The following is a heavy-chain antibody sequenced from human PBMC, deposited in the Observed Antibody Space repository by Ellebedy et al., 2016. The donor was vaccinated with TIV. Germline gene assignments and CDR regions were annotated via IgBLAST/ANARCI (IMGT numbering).Heavy chain of an antibody. CDR2: IYYSGST. Sequence: SETLSLXCAVYGGSFSGYYWSWIRQPPGKGLEWIGYIYYSGSTNYNPSLKSRVTISVDTSKNQFSLKLSSVTAADTAVYYCARGREWLVPYGMDVWGQGTTVTVSS. V-gene: IGHV4-59*01. D-gene: IGHD6-19*01. CDR3: ARGREWLVPYGMDV. J-gene: IGHJ6*02. CDR1: GGSFSGYY.